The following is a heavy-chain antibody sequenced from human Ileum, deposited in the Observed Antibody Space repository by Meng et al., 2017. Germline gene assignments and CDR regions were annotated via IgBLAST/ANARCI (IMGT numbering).Heavy chain of an antibody. Sequence: GQRQEAGPGLVGPSWTLSLTCAVSGCSISSSDWWSWVRQPPGKGLEWIAEMNLGGSPNYNPSLKSRVTMSVDKSNDHLSLQLTSVTAADTAVYYCAHIFDSWGQGTLVTVSS. CDR2: MNLGGSP. V-gene: IGHV4-4*02. CDR1: GCSISSSDW. J-gene: IGHJ4*02. CDR3: AHIFDS.